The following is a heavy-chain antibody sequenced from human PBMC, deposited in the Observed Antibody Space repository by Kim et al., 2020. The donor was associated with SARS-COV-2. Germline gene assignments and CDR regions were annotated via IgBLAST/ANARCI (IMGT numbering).Heavy chain of an antibody. J-gene: IGHJ4*02. CDR1: GFTFSSYA. Sequence: GGSLRLSCAASGFTFSSYAMHWVRQAPGKGLEWVAVISYDGSNKYYADSVKGRFTISRDNSKNTLYLQMNSLRAEDTAVYYCARDPFRTAAFGYFDYWGQGTLVTVSS. D-gene: IGHD3-16*01. CDR3: ARDPFRTAAFGYFDY. V-gene: IGHV3-30*04. CDR2: ISYDGSNK.